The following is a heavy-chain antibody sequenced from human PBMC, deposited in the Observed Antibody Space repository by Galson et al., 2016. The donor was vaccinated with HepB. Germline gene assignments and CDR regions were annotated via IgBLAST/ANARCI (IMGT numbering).Heavy chain of an antibody. Sequence: SLRLSCAAPGFIFSKYTMHWVRQAPGKGLEWVAGISYDGTNTYYADSVKGRFTISRDNSKNTLYLQMNSLRAEDTAVYFCAKDAILGCGRDCYVDNWGQGTLVTVSS. CDR2: ISYDGTNT. CDR1: GFIFSKYT. J-gene: IGHJ4*02. D-gene: IGHD2-21*02. CDR3: AKDAILGCGRDCYVDN. V-gene: IGHV3-30*01.